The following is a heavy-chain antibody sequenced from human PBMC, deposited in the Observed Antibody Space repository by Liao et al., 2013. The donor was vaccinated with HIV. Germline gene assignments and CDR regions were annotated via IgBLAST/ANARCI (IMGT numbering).Heavy chain of an antibody. V-gene: IGHV4-34*01. CDR3: ARVPWGSLPYFDS. Sequence: QVQLQQWGAGLLKPSETLSLTCAVYGGSFSGYYWGWIRQLPGKGLEWIGIGYYSGYTYYSPSLSSRVTVSVDTSRNQFSLQMTSVTAADTAIYYCARVPWGSLPYFDSWSQGTLVTVSS. D-gene: IGHD7-27*01. J-gene: IGHJ4*02. CDR2: GYYSGYT. CDR1: GGSFSGYY.